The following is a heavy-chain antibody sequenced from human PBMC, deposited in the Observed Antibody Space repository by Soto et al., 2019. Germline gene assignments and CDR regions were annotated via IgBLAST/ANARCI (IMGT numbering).Heavy chain of an antibody. CDR1: GGSISSYY. CDR3: ARDPRDVDIVASTLDNYYYYGMDV. Sequence: SEILSLTCTVSGGSISSYYWSWIRQPPGKGLEWIGYIYYSGSTNYNPSLKSRVTISVYTSKNQFSLKLSSVTAADTAVYYCARDPRDVDIVASTLDNYYYYGMDVWGQGTTVTVSS. V-gene: IGHV4-59*01. D-gene: IGHD5-12*01. J-gene: IGHJ6*02. CDR2: IYYSGST.